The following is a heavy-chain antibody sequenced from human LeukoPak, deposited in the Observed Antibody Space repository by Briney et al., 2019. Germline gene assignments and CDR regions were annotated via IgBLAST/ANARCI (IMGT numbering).Heavy chain of an antibody. CDR1: GFTFSGYG. D-gene: IGHD6-19*01. V-gene: IGHV3-30*18. CDR3: AKYLAHSSGWLLDAFDI. CDR2: ISYDGSNK. J-gene: IGHJ3*02. Sequence: GGSLRLSCAASGFTFSGYGMHWVRQAPGKGLEWVAVISYDGSNKYYADSVKGRFIISRDNSKNTLYVQMNSLRAEDTAVYYCAKYLAHSSGWLLDAFDIWGQGTMVTVSS.